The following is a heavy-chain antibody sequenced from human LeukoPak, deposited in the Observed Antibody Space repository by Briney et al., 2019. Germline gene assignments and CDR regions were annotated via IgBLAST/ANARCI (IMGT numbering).Heavy chain of an antibody. V-gene: IGHV1-8*01. D-gene: IGHD3-9*01. CDR1: GYTFTSYD. CDR3: ASSNRYDILTGYYNQYYYYGMDV. Sequence: ASVKVSCKASGYTFTSYDINWVRQATGQGLEWMGWMNPNSGNTGYAQKFQGRVTMTRNTSISTAYMGLSSLRSEDTAVYYCASSNRYDILTGYYNQYYYYGMDVWGQGTTVTVSS. J-gene: IGHJ6*02. CDR2: MNPNSGNT.